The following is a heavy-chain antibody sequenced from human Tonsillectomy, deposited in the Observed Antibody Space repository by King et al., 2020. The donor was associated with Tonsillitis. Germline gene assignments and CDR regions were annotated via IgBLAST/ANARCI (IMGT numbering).Heavy chain of an antibody. CDR3: AKTFPQRDFWSGYRY. CDR2: ISYDGRNK. V-gene: IGHV3-30*18. Sequence: VQLVESGGGVVQPGRSLRLSCAASGFTFSSYGMHWVRQAPGKGLEWVAVISYDGRNKYYADSVKGRFTISRDNSKNTLYLQMNSLRAEDTAVYYCAKTFPQRDFWSGYRYWGQGTLVTVSS. D-gene: IGHD3-3*01. J-gene: IGHJ4*02. CDR1: GFTFSSYG.